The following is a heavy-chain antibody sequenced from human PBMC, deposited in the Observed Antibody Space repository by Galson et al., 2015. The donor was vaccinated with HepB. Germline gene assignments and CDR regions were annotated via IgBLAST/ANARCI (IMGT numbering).Heavy chain of an antibody. Sequence: QSGAEVKKPGASVKVSCKASGYTFTNCDIGWVRQAPGQGLEWMGWINPYNGNTDYAQKVQGRVTMTTDTSTNTAYMELRSLRSDDTAVYYCARNNYDKDAFDVWGRGTMVTVSS. CDR2: INPYNGNT. CDR3: ARNNYDKDAFDV. D-gene: IGHD3-22*01. J-gene: IGHJ3*01. CDR1: GYTFTNCD. V-gene: IGHV1-18*01.